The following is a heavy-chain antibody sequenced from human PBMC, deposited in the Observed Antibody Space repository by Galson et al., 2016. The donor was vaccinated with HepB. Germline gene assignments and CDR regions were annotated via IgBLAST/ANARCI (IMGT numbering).Heavy chain of an antibody. CDR3: ARDLNPVTTVDYYYGMDV. CDR1: GYTFTSYD. J-gene: IGHJ6*04. V-gene: IGHV1-2*02. D-gene: IGHD4-17*01. Sequence: SVKVSCKASGYTFTSYDINWVRQATGQGLKWMGWINPNSGGTNYAQKFQGRVTMTRDTSISTAYMELSRLRTDDTAVYYCARDLNPVTTVDYYYGMDVWGKGTTVTVSS. CDR2: INPNSGGT.